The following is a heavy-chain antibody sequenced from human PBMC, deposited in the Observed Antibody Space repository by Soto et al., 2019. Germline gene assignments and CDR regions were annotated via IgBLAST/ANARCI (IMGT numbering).Heavy chain of an antibody. D-gene: IGHD4-17*01. V-gene: IGHV3-33*01. CDR3: AREMGDYASTGYYYYMDV. CDR1: GFTFSSYG. Sequence: QVQLVESGGGVVQPGRSLRLSCAASGFTFSSYGMHWVRQAPGKGLEWVAVIWYDGSNKYYADSVKGRFTISRDNSKNTLYLQMNSMRAEDTAVYYGAREMGDYASTGYYYYMDVWGKGTTVTVSS. J-gene: IGHJ6*03. CDR2: IWYDGSNK.